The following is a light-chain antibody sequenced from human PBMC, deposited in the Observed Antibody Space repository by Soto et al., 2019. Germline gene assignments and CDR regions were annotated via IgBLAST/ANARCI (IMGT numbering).Light chain of an antibody. V-gene: IGKV2-28*01. CDR3: MQALQTLWT. J-gene: IGKJ1*01. CDR2: LGS. Sequence: DIVMTQSPLSLPVTPGEPASISCRSSQSLLHSNGYNYLDWYLQKPGQSPQLLIYLGSNRASGVPDRFSGSGSGTDFTLKISRVEAEDVGVYYCMQALQTLWTFGQGTTVDIK. CDR1: QSLLHSNGYNY.